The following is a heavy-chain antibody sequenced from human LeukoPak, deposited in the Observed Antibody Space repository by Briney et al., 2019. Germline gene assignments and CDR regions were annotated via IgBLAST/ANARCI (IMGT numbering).Heavy chain of an antibody. V-gene: IGHV4-39*01. J-gene: IGHJ4*02. CDR2: IYYSGST. CDR3: ARLGTYYYDSSGYTFDY. Sequence: SETLSLTCTISGGSISSSSYYWGWIRQPPGKGLEWIGSIYYSGSTYYNPSLKSRVTISVDTSKNQFSLKLSSVTAADTAVYYCARLGTYYYDSSGYTFDYWGQGTPVTVSS. D-gene: IGHD3-22*01. CDR1: GGSISSSSYY.